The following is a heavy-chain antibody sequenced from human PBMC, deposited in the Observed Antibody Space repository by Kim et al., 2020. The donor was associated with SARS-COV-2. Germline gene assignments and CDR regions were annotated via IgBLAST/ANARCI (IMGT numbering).Heavy chain of an antibody. V-gene: IGHV3-30*02. J-gene: IGHJ4*02. CDR3: AKEDYYDSSGYLDYFDY. Sequence: VKGRFTISRNNSKNTRYLQMNSLRGEDTAVYYCAKEDYYDSSGYLDYFDYWGQGTLVTVSS. D-gene: IGHD3-22*01.